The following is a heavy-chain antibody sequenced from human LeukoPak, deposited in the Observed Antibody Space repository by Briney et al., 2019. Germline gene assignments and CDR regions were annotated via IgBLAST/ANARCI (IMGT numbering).Heavy chain of an antibody. CDR2: IGTAGDT. D-gene: IGHD5-12*01. CDR1: GFTFSSYS. Sequence: GGSLRLSCAASGFTFSSYSMNWVRQATGKGLEWVSAIGTAGDTYYPGSVKGRFTISRENAKNSLYLQMNSLRAGDTAVYYCARSSGYDSNHDAFDIWGQGTMVTVSS. CDR3: ARSSGYDSNHDAFDI. J-gene: IGHJ3*02. V-gene: IGHV3-13*01.